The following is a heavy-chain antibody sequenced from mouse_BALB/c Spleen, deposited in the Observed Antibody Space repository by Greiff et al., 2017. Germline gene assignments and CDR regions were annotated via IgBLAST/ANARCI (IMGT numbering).Heavy chain of an antibody. CDR3: ARSTGDYV. J-gene: IGHJ3*01. CDR1: GYAFTNYL. Sequence: VMLVESGAELVRPGTSVKVSCKASGYAFTNYLIEWVKQRPGQGLEWIGVINPGSGGTNYNEKFKGKATLTADKSSSTAYMQLSSLTSDDSAVYCCARSTGDYVWGQGTLVTVSA. V-gene: IGHV1-54*01. CDR2: INPGSGGT. D-gene: IGHD2-4*01.